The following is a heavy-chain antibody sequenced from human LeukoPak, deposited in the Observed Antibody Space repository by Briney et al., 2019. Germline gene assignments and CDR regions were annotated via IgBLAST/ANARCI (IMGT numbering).Heavy chain of an antibody. J-gene: IGHJ5*01. CDR2: INQSGST. D-gene: IGHD6-19*01. CDR1: GGSFSGFS. CDR3: ARCDSGGWFFDS. V-gene: IGHV4-34*01. Sequence: PSETLSLTCDVSGGSFSGFSWNWIRQPPGKGLEWLGEINQSGSTKYNPSLKSRVTISIDTSKSHFSLKMNSMTAADTAVYYCARCDSGGWFFDSWGQGALVTVSS.